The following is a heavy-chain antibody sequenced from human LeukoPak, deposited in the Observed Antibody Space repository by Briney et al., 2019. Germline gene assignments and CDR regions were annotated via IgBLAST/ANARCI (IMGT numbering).Heavy chain of an antibody. J-gene: IGHJ6*03. CDR2: ISISGSTI. Sequence: GGSLRLSCAASGFTFSDYYMSWIRQAPGKGLEWVSYISISGSTIYYADSVKGRFTISRDNAKNSLYLQMNSLRAEDTAVYYCAKLGRQLAYYYYYYMDVWGKGTTVTISS. CDR3: AKLGRQLAYYYYYYMDV. CDR1: GFTFSDYY. D-gene: IGHD6-13*01. V-gene: IGHV3-11*01.